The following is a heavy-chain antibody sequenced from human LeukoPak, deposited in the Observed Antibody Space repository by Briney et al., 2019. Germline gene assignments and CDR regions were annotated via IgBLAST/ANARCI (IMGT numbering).Heavy chain of an antibody. CDR1: VYTFTDYY. CDR3: ARDYSGSYTH. Sequence: ASVKVSCKASVYTFTDYYIHWVRQAPGQGLEWMGLIHPNSGDTYYGQKFRGRVTMTRDTSITTAYMELDRLTSDDTAVYYCARDYSGSYTHWAQGTLVTISS. CDR2: IHPNSGDT. D-gene: IGHD1-26*01. J-gene: IGHJ4*02. V-gene: IGHV1-2*06.